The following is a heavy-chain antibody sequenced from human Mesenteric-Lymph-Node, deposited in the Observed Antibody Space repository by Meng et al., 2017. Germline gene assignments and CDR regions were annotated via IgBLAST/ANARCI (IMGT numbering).Heavy chain of an antibody. J-gene: IGHJ2*01. CDR3: ARGVSGNYGNFDL. V-gene: IGHV3-74*01. CDR2: ISPDGSST. CDR1: GFTFSSYW. Sequence: GESLKISCAASGFTFSSYWMHWVRQAPGKGLVWVSRISPDGSSTYYSDSVKGRFTISRDNAMHTLYLQMSSLRAEDTAVYFCARGVSGNYGNFDLWGRGTRVTVSS. D-gene: IGHD4-23*01.